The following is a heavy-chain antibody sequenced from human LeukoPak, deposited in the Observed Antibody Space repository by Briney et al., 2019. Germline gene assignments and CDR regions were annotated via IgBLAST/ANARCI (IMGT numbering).Heavy chain of an antibody. CDR3: ARNRSVTTTPGFDH. CDR1: GYSIRGDDY. CDR2: IYHSGST. V-gene: IGHV4-38-2*01. J-gene: IGHJ4*02. D-gene: IGHD4-17*01. Sequence: PSETLSPTCAVSGYSIRGDDYWGWIRQSPGKGLEWIGSIYHSGSTHYNPSLKSRVTISVDTSKNQFSLMLNSVTAADTAVYYCARNRSVTTTPGFDHWGQGTLVTVSS.